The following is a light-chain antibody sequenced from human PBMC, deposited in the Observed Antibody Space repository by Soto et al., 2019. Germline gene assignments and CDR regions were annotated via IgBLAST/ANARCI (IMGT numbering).Light chain of an antibody. V-gene: IGLV3-1*01. CDR3: SSYAGSSNV. J-gene: IGLJ1*01. CDR2: QDT. CDR1: KLGEKY. Sequence: SYELTQPPSVSVSPGQTASITCSGDKLGEKYACWYLQKPGQSPVLVIYQDTKRPSGIPERFSGSISGNTATLTISGTQAMDEGDYYCSSYAGSSNVFGTGTKLTVL.